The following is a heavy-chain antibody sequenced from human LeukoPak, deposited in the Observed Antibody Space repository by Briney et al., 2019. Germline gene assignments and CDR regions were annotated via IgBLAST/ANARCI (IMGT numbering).Heavy chain of an antibody. D-gene: IGHD3-22*01. Sequence: SETLSLTSTVSGGSISSYYWSWIRQPPGKGLEWIGYIYYSGSTNYNPSLKSRVTISVDTSKNQFSLKLSSVTAADTAVYYCARSYDSSGYYYFDYWGQGTLVTVSS. V-gene: IGHV4-59*08. CDR3: ARSYDSSGYYYFDY. CDR2: IYYSGST. J-gene: IGHJ4*02. CDR1: GGSISSYY.